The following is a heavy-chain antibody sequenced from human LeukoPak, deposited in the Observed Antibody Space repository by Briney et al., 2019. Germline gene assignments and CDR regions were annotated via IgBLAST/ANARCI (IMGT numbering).Heavy chain of an antibody. CDR3: ARELLAYGMDV. J-gene: IGHJ6*01. CDR1: GYTFTGYY. D-gene: IGHD2-15*01. Sequence: GASVMVSCKASGYTFTGYYMHWGRQAPGQGLEWMGWINPNSGGTNYAQKFQGRVTITRDTSISTAYMELSRLRSDDTAVYYCARELLAYGMDVWGQGTTVTVSS. V-gene: IGHV1-2*02. CDR2: INPNSGGT.